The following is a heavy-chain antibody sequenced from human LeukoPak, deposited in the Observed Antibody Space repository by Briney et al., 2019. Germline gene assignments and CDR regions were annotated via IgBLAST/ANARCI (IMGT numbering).Heavy chain of an antibody. J-gene: IGHJ4*02. CDR2: ISSSSSYI. CDR1: GFTLSSYR. V-gene: IGHV3-21*01. Sequence: GGSLRLSCAASGFTLSSYRMNWVRQAPGKGLEWVSSISSSSSYIYYADSVKGRFTISRDNAKNSLYLQMNSLRAEDTAVYYCARGYSSGWHYWGQGTLVTVSS. D-gene: IGHD6-19*01. CDR3: ARGYSSGWHY.